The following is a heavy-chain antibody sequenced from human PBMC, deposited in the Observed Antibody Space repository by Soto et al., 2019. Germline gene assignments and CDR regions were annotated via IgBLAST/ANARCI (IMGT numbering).Heavy chain of an antibody. D-gene: IGHD1-1*01. CDR2: TYYRSKWYN. CDR3: ARDPGTTGTTNYYYGMDV. CDR1: GDSVSSNSAA. J-gene: IGHJ6*02. Sequence: SQTLSLTCAISGDSVSSNSAAWNWIRQSPSRGLEWLGRTYYRSKWYNDYAVSVKSRITINPDTSKNQFSLQLNSVTPEDTAVYYCARDPGTTGTTNYYYGMDVWGQGTTVTVSS. V-gene: IGHV6-1*01.